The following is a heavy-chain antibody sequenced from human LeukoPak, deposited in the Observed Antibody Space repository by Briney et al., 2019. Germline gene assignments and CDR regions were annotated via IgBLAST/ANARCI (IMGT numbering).Heavy chain of an antibody. CDR2: IIPILGIA. Sequence: SVKVSCTASGGTFSSYTIRWVRQAPGQGLEWMGRIIPILGIANYAQKFQGRVTITADKSTSTAYMELSSLRSEDTAVYYCARDHYYDSSGHKTGFWFDPLGQGTLVTVSS. V-gene: IGHV1-69*04. J-gene: IGHJ5*02. D-gene: IGHD3-22*01. CDR3: ARDHYYDSSGHKTGFWFDP. CDR1: GGTFSSYT.